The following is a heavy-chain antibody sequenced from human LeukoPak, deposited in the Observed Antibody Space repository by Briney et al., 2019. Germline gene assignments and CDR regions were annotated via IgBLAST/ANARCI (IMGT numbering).Heavy chain of an antibody. J-gene: IGHJ4*02. CDR1: GYNFTNYW. CDR2: IYPGDSDT. D-gene: IGHD2-15*01. V-gene: IGHV5-51*01. Sequence: GASLKISCKGSGYNFTNYWLGWVRQMPGKGLDWMGIIYPGDSDTTYSPSFRGQVTVSADKSISTAYLQWSSLKASDTAMYFCARGRYSGNYFDYWGQGTLVTVSS. CDR3: ARGRYSGNYFDY.